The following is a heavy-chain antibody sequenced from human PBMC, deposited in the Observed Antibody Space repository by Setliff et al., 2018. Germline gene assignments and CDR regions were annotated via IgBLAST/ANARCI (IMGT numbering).Heavy chain of an antibody. CDR2: INGGGTAT. J-gene: IGHJ4*02. CDR3: AKYTRVVTTTCFDY. D-gene: IGHD2-15*01. CDR1: GFTFNSYG. Sequence: GGSLRLSCAASGFTFNSYGMSWVRQAPGKGLEWVSAINGGGTATYYADSVKGRFTISRDNSKNTLYLQMNSLRAEDTAVYYCAKYTRVVTTTCFDYWGQGTLVTVSS. V-gene: IGHV3-23*01.